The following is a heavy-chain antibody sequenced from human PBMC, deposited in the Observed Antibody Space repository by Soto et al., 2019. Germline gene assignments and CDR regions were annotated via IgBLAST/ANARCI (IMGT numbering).Heavy chain of an antibody. D-gene: IGHD6-13*01. J-gene: IGHJ4*02. CDR3: ARDTQGEQQLVLDY. CDR1: GFTFSSYA. V-gene: IGHV3-30-3*01. CDR2: ISYDGSNK. Sequence: QVQLVESGGGVVQPGRSLRLSCAASGFTFSSYAMHWVRQAPGKGLEWVAVISYDGSNKYYADSVKGRFTISRDNSKNPLYLQMNSLRAEDTAVYYCARDTQGEQQLVLDYWGQGTLVTVSS.